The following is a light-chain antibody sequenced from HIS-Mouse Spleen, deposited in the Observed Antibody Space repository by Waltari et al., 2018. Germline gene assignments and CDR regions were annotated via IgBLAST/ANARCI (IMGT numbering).Light chain of an antibody. CDR3: QQYNSYPLT. CDR2: AAS. J-gene: IGKJ4*01. Sequence: DIQMTQSPSSLSASVVARVTITCRASQGFSNYLAGFQQKPGKAPKSLSHAASSLQSGVPSKFSGSGSGTDFTLTISSLQPEDFATYYCQQYNSYPLTFGGGTKVEIK. V-gene: IGKV1-16*02. CDR1: QGFSNY.